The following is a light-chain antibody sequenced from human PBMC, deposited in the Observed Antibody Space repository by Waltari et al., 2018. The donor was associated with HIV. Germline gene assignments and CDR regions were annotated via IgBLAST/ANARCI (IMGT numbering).Light chain of an antibody. CDR1: QGIGTN. J-gene: IGKJ2*01. CDR3: LQLSNFPFT. Sequence: DIRLTQSPSLLSASVGDRVSLTCRASQGIGTNLAWFQQKAGKVPNLLIYSASTLHVGVPSRFSGSGSGTEFTLTIDNLQPEDFATYYCLQLSNFPFTFGQGTKLAIK. V-gene: IGKV1-9*01. CDR2: SAS.